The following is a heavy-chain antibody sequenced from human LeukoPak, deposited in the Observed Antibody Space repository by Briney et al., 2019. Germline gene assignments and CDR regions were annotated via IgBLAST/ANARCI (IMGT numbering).Heavy chain of an antibody. CDR2: MNPDGSST. V-gene: IGHV3-74*01. J-gene: IGHJ4*02. Sequence: PGGSLRLSCAASGFTFSIYWMYWVRQAPGKGLVWVSRMNPDGSSTTYADSVQGRFTISRDNAKKMLYLQMNSLRVEDTAAYYCGRGKTTVTDWGQGTLVTVSS. D-gene: IGHD4-17*01. CDR1: GFTFSIYW. CDR3: GRGKTTVTD.